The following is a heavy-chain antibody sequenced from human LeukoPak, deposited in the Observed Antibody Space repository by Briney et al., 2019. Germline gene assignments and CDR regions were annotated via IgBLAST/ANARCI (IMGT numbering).Heavy chain of an antibody. J-gene: IGHJ5*02. V-gene: IGHV4-4*02. CDR2: IYHSGST. Sequence: SGTLSLTCSASGGSISSSNWWSWVRQPPGKGLEWIGEIYHSGSTNYNSSLKSRVTISVDKSKNQFSLKLSSMTAADTAVYYCARKGYDYGWFDPWGQGSLVTVSS. CDR1: GGSISSSNW. D-gene: IGHD5-12*01. CDR3: ARKGYDYGWFDP.